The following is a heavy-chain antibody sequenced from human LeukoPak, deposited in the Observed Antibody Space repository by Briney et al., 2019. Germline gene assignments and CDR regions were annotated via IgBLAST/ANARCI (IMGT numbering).Heavy chain of an antibody. CDR3: ADSGGWITTFGY. V-gene: IGHV3-23*01. CDR1: GFTFSSYA. J-gene: IGHJ4*02. D-gene: IGHD6-19*01. CDR2: ISGSGGST. Sequence: PGGSLRLSCAASGFTFSSYAMSWVRQAPGKGLEWVSAISGSGGSTYYADSVKGRFTISRDNSKNTLYLQMNSLRAEDTAVYYCADSGGWITTFGYWGQGTLVTVSS.